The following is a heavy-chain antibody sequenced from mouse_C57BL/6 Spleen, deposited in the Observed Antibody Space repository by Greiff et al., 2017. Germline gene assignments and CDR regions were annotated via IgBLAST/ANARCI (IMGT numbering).Heavy chain of an antibody. CDR2: IHSNSGST. Sequence: QVQLQQPGAELVKPGASVKLSCKASGYTFTSYWMHWVKQRPGQGLEWIGMIHSNSGSTNYNEKFKSKATLTVDKSSSTAYMQLSSLTSEDSAVYYCAMLIYYGNYESIDYWGQGTTLTVSS. CDR3: AMLIYYGNYESIDY. D-gene: IGHD2-1*01. CDR1: GYTFTSYW. J-gene: IGHJ2*01. V-gene: IGHV1-64*01.